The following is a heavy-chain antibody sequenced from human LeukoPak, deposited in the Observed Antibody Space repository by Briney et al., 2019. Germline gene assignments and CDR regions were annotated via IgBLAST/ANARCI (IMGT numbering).Heavy chain of an antibody. CDR1: GGSISSYY. CDR3: ARGEDWKSTTFDY. Sequence: SETLSLTCTVSGGSISSYYWNWIRQPPGKGLEWIGYISYTGTTNYNPSLKSRVTISVDTSKSRFSLKLSSVTAADTAVYYCARGEDWKSTTFDYWGQGTLVTVSS. J-gene: IGHJ4*02. V-gene: IGHV4-59*01. D-gene: IGHD1-1*01. CDR2: ISYTGTT.